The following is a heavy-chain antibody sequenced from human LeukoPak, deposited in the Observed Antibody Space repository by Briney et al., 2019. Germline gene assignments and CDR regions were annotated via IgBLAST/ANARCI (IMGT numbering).Heavy chain of an antibody. J-gene: IGHJ3*02. V-gene: IGHV4-59*08. CDR2: IYYSGST. D-gene: IGHD3-10*01. CDR1: GGSINSYY. CDR3: ARHGGVVRGQGSDAFDI. Sequence: PSETLSLTCTVSGGSINSYYWSWIRQPPGKGLEWIGYIYYSGSTKYNPSLKSRVTMSLDTSKNQFSLKLTSVTAADTAVYYCARHGGVVRGQGSDAFDIWGQGTMVTVSS.